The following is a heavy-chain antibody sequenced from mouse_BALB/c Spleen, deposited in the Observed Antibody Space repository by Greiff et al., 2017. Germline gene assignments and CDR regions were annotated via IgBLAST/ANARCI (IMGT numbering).Heavy chain of an antibody. CDR3: ARDRTGTDAMDY. J-gene: IGHJ4*01. D-gene: IGHD4-1*01. CDR1: GFTFSDYY. CDR2: ISDGGSYT. Sequence: EVQVVESGGGLVKPGGSLKLSCAASGFTFSDYYMYWVRQTPEKRLEWVATISDGGSYTYYPDSVKGRFTISRDNAKNNLYLQMSSLKSEDTAMYYCARDRTGTDAMDYWGQGTSVTVSS. V-gene: IGHV5-4*02.